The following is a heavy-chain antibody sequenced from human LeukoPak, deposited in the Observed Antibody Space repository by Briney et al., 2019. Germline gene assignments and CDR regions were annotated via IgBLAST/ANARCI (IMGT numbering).Heavy chain of an antibody. Sequence: GALRLSCAASGFTFSSYGMHWVRQAPGKGLEWVAVISYDGSNKYYADSVKGRFTISRDNSKNTLYLQMNSLRAEDTAVYYCARDVGYCSGGSCYFDYWGQGTLVTVSS. CDR2: ISYDGSNK. V-gene: IGHV3-30*03. J-gene: IGHJ4*02. D-gene: IGHD2-15*01. CDR3: ARDVGYCSGGSCYFDY. CDR1: GFTFSSYG.